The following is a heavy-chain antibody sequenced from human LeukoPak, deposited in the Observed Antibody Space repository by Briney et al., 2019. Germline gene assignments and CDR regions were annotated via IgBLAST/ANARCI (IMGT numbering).Heavy chain of an antibody. CDR2: INSDGINT. Sequence: PGGSLRLSCAASGFTFSNYWMHWVRHAPGKGLVWVSRINSDGINTSYADSVKGRFTISRDNAKNTLNLQMNSLRAEDTAVYYCARGIAARPDFDYWGQGTLVTVSS. CDR1: GFTFSNYW. D-gene: IGHD6-6*01. J-gene: IGHJ4*02. V-gene: IGHV3-74*01. CDR3: ARGIAARPDFDY.